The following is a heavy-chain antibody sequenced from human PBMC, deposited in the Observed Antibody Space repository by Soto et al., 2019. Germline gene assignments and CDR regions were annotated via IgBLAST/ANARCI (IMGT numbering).Heavy chain of an antibody. V-gene: IGHV3-30*18. D-gene: IGHD3-22*01. CDR3: AKDHYYDDSSGNDAFDI. CDR2: ISYDGSNK. CDR1: GFTFSSYG. J-gene: IGHJ3*02. Sequence: QVQLVESGGGVVQPGRSLRLSCAASGFTFSSYGMHWVRQAPGKGLEWVAVISYDGSNKYYADSVKGRFTISRDNSKNTLYLQMNSLRAEDTAVYYCAKDHYYDDSSGNDAFDIWGQGTMVTVSS.